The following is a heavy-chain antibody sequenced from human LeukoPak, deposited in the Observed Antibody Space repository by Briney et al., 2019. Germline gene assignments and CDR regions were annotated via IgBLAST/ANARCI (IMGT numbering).Heavy chain of an antibody. CDR2: IDYSGST. Sequence: SETLSLTCAVQGGSFSGYYWTWIRQPPGKGLEWIGEIDYSGSTNYNPSLKSRVTISVDTSKNQFSLKLSSVTAADTAVYYCAKDSSDYYFDYWGQGTLVTVSS. J-gene: IGHJ4*02. V-gene: IGHV4-34*01. CDR1: GGSFSGYY. CDR3: AKDSSDYYFDY. D-gene: IGHD3-22*01.